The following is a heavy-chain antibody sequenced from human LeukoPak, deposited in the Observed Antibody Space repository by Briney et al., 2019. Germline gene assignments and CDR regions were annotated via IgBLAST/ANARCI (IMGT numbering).Heavy chain of an antibody. CDR3: ARDRVEMATIFSGGGMVGEYYMDV. CDR1: GYTFTSYA. V-gene: IGHV7-4-1*02. D-gene: IGHD5-24*01. CDR2: INTNTGNP. Sequence: EASVKVSCKASGYTFTSYAMNWVRQAPGQGLEWMGWINTNTGNPTYAQGFTGRFVFSLDTSVSTAYLQISSLKAEDTAVYYCARDRVEMATIFSGGGMVGEYYMDVWGKGATVTVSS. J-gene: IGHJ6*03.